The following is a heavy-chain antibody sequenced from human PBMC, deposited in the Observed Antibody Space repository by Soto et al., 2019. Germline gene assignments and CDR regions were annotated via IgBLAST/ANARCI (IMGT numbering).Heavy chain of an antibody. D-gene: IGHD6-19*01. CDR2: ISAYNGNT. CDR1: GYTFTSYG. Sequence: QVQLVQSGAEVKKPGASVKVSCKASGYTFTSYGISWVRQAPGQGLEWMGWISAYNGNTNYAQKLQGRVTMTTDTSTSTAYMELRSLRSDDTAVYYCGRESSGGGGYSSGWYHYWGQGTLVTVSS. V-gene: IGHV1-18*01. CDR3: GRESSGGGGYSSGWYHY. J-gene: IGHJ4*02.